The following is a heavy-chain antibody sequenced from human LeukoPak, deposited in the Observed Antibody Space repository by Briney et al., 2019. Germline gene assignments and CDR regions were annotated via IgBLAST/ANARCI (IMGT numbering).Heavy chain of an antibody. Sequence: SETPSLTCAVYGGSFSGYYWSWIRQPPGKGLEWIGEINHSGSTNYNPSLKSRVTISVDTSKNQFSLKLSSVTAADTAVYYCARASGVATRKFDYWGQGTLVTVSS. V-gene: IGHV4-34*01. J-gene: IGHJ4*02. CDR1: GGSFSGYY. D-gene: IGHD5-12*01. CDR3: ARASGVATRKFDY. CDR2: INHSGST.